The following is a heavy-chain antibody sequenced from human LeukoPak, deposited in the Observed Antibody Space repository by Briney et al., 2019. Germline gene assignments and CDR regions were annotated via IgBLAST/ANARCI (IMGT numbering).Heavy chain of an antibody. CDR1: GGIFSSYA. Sequence: SSVKVSCKASGGIFSSYAISCVRQAPGQGLEGMGRSISILGIANYAQKFQGRVTITADKSTSTAYMELSSLRSEDTAVYYCRFGELSTGDAFDFWGQGTMVTVSS. J-gene: IGHJ3*01. D-gene: IGHD3-16*01. CDR2: SISILGIA. CDR3: RFGELSTGDAFDF. V-gene: IGHV1-69*04.